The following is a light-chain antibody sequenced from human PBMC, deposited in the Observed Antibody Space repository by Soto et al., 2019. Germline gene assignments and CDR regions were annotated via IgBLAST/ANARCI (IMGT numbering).Light chain of an antibody. J-gene: IGLJ2*01. V-gene: IGLV1-44*01. Sequence: QSVLTQPPLASGTPGQRVTISCSGSSSNIGSNTVNWYQQLPGTAPKLLIYSNNQRPSGVPDRFSGSKSGTSASLAISGLQSKDEADYYCAAWDDSLNGVVFGGGTKLTVL. CDR1: SSNIGSNT. CDR3: AAWDDSLNGVV. CDR2: SNN.